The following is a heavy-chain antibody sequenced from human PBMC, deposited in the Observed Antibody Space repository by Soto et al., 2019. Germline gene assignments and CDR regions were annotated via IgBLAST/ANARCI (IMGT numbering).Heavy chain of an antibody. CDR3: TSHSPEDMIRK. CDR2: IRNKTNNYAT. V-gene: IGHV3-73*01. CDR1: GFTFIDSP. D-gene: IGHD2-15*01. J-gene: IGHJ4*02. Sequence: PGGSLRLSCAASGFTFIDSPMHWVRQASGKGQEWVGRIRNKTNNYATAYAASVKGRFTISRDDSKNTAYLQLNSLKTEDTAVYYCTSHSPEDMIRKWGQGTLVTVSS.